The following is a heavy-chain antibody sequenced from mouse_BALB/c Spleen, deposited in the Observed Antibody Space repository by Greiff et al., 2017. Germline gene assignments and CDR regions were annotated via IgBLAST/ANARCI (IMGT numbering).Heavy chain of an antibody. V-gene: IGHV2-9*02. Sequence: VQGVESGPGLVAPSQSLSITCTVSGFSLTSYGVHWVRQPPGKGLEWLGVIWAGGSTNYNSALMSRLSISKDNSKSQVFLKMNSLQTDDTAMYYCARDDYDGKAAWFAYWGQGTLVTVSA. CDR2: IWAGGST. D-gene: IGHD2-4*01. CDR3: ARDDYDGKAAWFAY. J-gene: IGHJ3*01. CDR1: GFSLTSYG.